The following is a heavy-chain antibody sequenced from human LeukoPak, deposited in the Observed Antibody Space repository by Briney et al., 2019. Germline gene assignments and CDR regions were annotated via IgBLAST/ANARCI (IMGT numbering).Heavy chain of an antibody. J-gene: IGHJ4*02. CDR2: ISSASGSI. Sequence: GGSLRLSCAASGFTFSSHSMNWVRQAPGKGLEWASYISSASGSIYYADSVKGRFTISRDNARNSPFLQMNSLRAEDTAVYYCARLPAYCSSTSCYYDYWGQGTLVTVSS. CDR3: ARLPAYCSSTSCYYDY. CDR1: GFTFSSHS. V-gene: IGHV3-48*04. D-gene: IGHD2-2*01.